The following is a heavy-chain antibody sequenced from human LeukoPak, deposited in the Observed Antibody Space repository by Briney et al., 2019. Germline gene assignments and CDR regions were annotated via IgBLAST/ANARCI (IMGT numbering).Heavy chain of an antibody. CDR3: AKDMHPLVGATAVFDY. D-gene: IGHD1-26*01. J-gene: IGHJ4*02. Sequence: PGGSLRLSCAASGFTFDDYALHWVRQAPGKGLEWVSGISWNSGSIGYADSVKGRFTISRDNAKNSLYLQMNSLRAEDTALYYCAKDMHPLVGATAVFDYWGQGTLVTVSS. V-gene: IGHV3-9*01. CDR2: ISWNSGSI. CDR1: GFTFDDYA.